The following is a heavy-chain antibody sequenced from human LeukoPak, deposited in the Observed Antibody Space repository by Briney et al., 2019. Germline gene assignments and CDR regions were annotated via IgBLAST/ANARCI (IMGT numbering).Heavy chain of an antibody. V-gene: IGHV3-30-3*01. CDR2: ISYDGSNK. CDR1: GFTFSSYA. CDR3: ARGRVLDDSSGYAFDI. J-gene: IGHJ3*02. Sequence: PGGSLRLSCAASGFTFSSYAMHWVRQAPGKGLEWVAVISYDGSNKYYADSVKGRFTISRDNSKNTLYLQMNSLRAEDTAVYYCARGRVLDDSSGYAFDIWGQGTMVTVSS. D-gene: IGHD3-22*01.